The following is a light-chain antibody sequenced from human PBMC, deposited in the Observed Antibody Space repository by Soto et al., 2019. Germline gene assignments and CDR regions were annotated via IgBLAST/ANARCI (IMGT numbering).Light chain of an antibody. V-gene: IGKV3-11*01. CDR1: QTVFSR. CDR2: DSS. J-gene: IGKJ1*01. CDR3: HQRRSWPRT. Sequence: VLTQSPATLSSSPGERATLSCRASQTVFSRLAWYQHKPGQAPRLLIYDSSIRATGIPVRFSGSGSGTDFTLTISSLQPEDFAVYYCHQRRSWPRTFGQGTKVDI.